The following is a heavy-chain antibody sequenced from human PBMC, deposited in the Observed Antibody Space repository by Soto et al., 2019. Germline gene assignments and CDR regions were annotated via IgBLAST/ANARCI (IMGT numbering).Heavy chain of an antibody. Sequence: GGSLRLSCEASGLPFGSYAMSWVRQAPGRGLEWVSGITTSGGFTYYIDSVRGRFSISRDDPNNALYLQMNSLRAEDTAVYYCVSAKGSSFYEWYFDVWGRGTPVTVSS. J-gene: IGHJ2*01. CDR3: VSAKGSSFYEWYFDV. CDR1: GLPFGSYA. D-gene: IGHD2-2*01. V-gene: IGHV3-23*01. CDR2: ITTSGGFT.